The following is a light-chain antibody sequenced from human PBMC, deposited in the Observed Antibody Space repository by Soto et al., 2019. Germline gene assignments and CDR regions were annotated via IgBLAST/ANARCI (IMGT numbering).Light chain of an antibody. CDR2: AVG. J-gene: IGLJ1*01. CDR3: CSYAGIYTRV. CDR1: SSDVGGYNY. V-gene: IGLV2-11*01. Sequence: QSALTKPRSVSGSPGQSVTISCTGTSSDVGGYNYVSWYQQHPGKAPKLMIYAVGKRPSGVPDRFSGSKSDNTASLTISGLQAEDEADYYCCSYAGIYTRVFGTGTKVTVL.